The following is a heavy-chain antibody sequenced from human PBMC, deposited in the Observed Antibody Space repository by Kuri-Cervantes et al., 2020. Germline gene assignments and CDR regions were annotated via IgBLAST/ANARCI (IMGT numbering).Heavy chain of an antibody. CDR2: ISSSSSYI. CDR1: GFTFSSYS. J-gene: IGHJ3*02. Sequence: GGSLRLSCAASGFTFSSYSMNWVRQAPGKGLEWVSSISSSSSYIYYADSVKGRFTISRDNAKNSLYLQMNSLRAEDTAVYYCAREETVTTGFAFDIWGQGTMVTVSS. V-gene: IGHV3-21*01. D-gene: IGHD4-17*01. CDR3: AREETVTTGFAFDI.